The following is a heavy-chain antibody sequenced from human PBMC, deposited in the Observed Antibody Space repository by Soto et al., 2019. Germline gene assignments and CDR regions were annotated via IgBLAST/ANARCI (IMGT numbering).Heavy chain of an antibody. CDR1: GNTFGSYA. Sequence: QVTLVQSGAAVTKPGSSMRVSCKSSGNTFGSYAIIWVRQAPGQGLEWMGRIIPALDITTYAQKFQGRVTFTADKSTTTAYMELSSLRPDDTAIYYCARGRSACGTVWGQGTLITFSS. J-gene: IGHJ4*02. D-gene: IGHD2-15*01. V-gene: IGHV1-69*02. CDR2: IIPALDIT. CDR3: ARGRSACGTV.